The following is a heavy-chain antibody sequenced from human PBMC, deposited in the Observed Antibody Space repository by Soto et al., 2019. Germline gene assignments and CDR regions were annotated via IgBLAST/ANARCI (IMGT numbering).Heavy chain of an antibody. J-gene: IGHJ3*02. CDR2: VDVGGGST. CDR1: GFTFSTHA. D-gene: IGHD6-25*01. V-gene: IGHV3-23*01. CDR3: ARDSGPAGGGACDI. Sequence: EVQLLESGGGLVQPGGSLRLSCAASGFTFSTHAMIWVRQAPGKGLNWVSTVDVGGGSTYYTDSVKGRFTVSRDNSKNTGYLQLNTRRAEDTAIYFCARDSGPAGGGACDIWGQGTMVTVSS.